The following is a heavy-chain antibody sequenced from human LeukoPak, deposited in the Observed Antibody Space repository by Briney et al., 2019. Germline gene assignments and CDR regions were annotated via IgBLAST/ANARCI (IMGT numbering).Heavy chain of an antibody. CDR1: GFTFSSSA. J-gene: IGHJ4*02. CDR3: AKSGYNRFDY. D-gene: IGHD5-24*01. Sequence: GGSLRLSCAASGFTFSSSAMSWVRQAPGKGLEWVSSISGSGSGGSTYYADSVKGRFTISRDNSKNTLYLQMNSLRAEDTAVCYCAKSGYNRFDYWGQGTLVTVSS. V-gene: IGHV3-23*01. CDR2: ISGSGSGGST.